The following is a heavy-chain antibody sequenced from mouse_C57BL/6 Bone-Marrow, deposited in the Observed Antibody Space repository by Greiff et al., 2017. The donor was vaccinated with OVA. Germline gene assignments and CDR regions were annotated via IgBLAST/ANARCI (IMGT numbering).Heavy chain of an antibody. J-gene: IGHJ2*01. D-gene: IGHD1-1*01. CDR1: GFNIKDDY. V-gene: IGHV14-4*01. CDR2: IDPENGDT. Sequence: VQLKESGAELVRPGASVKLSCTASGFNIKDDYMPWVKQRPEQGLEWIGWIDPENGDTEYASKFQGKATITADTSSTTAYLQLSSLTSEDAAVYYCTYYYGSSPDYWGQGTTLTVSS. CDR3: TYYYGSSPDY.